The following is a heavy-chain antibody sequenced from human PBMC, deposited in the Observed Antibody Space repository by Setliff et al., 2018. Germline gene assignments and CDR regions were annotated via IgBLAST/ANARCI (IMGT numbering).Heavy chain of an antibody. V-gene: IGHV1-18*01. CDR1: GYNFTSYG. CDR3: ARVGAYYYDSSGYRRSPYYYNFGMDV. D-gene: IGHD3-22*01. J-gene: IGHJ6*02. CDR2: ISAYNGNT. Sequence: ASVKVSCKASGYNFTSYGISWVRQAPGQGLEWMGWISAYNGNTNYAQKLQGRVTMTTDTSTSTAYMELKSLRSDDTAVYYCARVGAYYYDSSGYRRSPYYYNFGMDVWGQGTTVTVSS.